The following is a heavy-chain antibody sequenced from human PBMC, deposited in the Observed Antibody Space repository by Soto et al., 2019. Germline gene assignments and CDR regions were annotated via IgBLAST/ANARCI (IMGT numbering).Heavy chain of an antibody. CDR2: IDYSGNT. CDR3: AREGGESSDGLYYFDS. Sequence: QVQLQESGPGLVKPSQTLSLTCTVSGGSTSSDNYWSWIRQPPGKGLEWIGHIDYSGNTDYNPSLKSRLAISIDTSKNQCSQKLSSVTAADTAGYCCAREGGESSDGLYYFDSWGQGPLVTVSS. D-gene: IGHD3-16*01. J-gene: IGHJ4*02. CDR1: GGSTSSDNY. V-gene: IGHV4-30-4*01.